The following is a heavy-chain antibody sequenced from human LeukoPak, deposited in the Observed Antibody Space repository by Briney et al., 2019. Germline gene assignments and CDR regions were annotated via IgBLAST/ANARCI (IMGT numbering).Heavy chain of an antibody. CDR2: INHSGST. CDR3: ARGRRAYSSGATDY. Sequence: SETLSLTCAVYGGSFSGYYWSWIRQPPGKGLEWIGEINHSGSTNYNPSLKSRVTISVDTSKNQFSLKLSSVTAADTAVYYRARGRRAYSSGATDYWGQGTLVTVSS. D-gene: IGHD6-19*01. J-gene: IGHJ4*02. CDR1: GGSFSGYY. V-gene: IGHV4-34*01.